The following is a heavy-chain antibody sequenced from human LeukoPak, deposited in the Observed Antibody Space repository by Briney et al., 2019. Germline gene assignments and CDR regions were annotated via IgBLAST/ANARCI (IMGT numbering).Heavy chain of an antibody. CDR2: IIPIFGTA. D-gene: IGHD5-12*01. Sequence: SVKVSCKASGGTFSSYAISWVRQAPGQGLEWIGGIIPIFGTANYAQKFQGRVTITADESTSTAYMELSSLRSEDTAVYYCARGIVATITTAFDYWGQGTLVTASS. CDR3: ARGIVATITTAFDY. V-gene: IGHV1-69*13. CDR1: GGTFSSYA. J-gene: IGHJ4*02.